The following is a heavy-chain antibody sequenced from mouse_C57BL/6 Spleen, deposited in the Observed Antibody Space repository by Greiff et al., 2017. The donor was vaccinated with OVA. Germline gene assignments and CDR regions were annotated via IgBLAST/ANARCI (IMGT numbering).Heavy chain of an antibody. Sequence: EVHLVESGGDLVKPGGSLKLSCAASGFTFSSYGMSWVRQTPDKRLEWVATISSGGSYTYYPDSVKGRVTISRDNAKNTLYLQMSSLKSEDTAMYYCARQREGSSIYAMDYWGQGTSVTVSS. D-gene: IGHD1-1*01. J-gene: IGHJ4*01. CDR1: GFTFSSYG. CDR2: ISSGGSYT. CDR3: ARQREGSSIYAMDY. V-gene: IGHV5-6*01.